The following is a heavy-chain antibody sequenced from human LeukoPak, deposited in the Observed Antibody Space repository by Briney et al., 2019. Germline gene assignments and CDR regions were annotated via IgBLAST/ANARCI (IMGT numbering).Heavy chain of an antibody. V-gene: IGHV1-2*02. CDR1: GSTFIGYY. CDR2: INPNSGVT. J-gene: IGHJ6*02. Sequence: ASVKLSCKASGSTFIGYYMEWVRQGPGQGLELMGWINPNSGVTNYAQKFQGRGTMTRDTSISTAYMELSRMRSDDTAVYFCARDHCVSSGCYEDYYYGMDVWGRGTTVTVSS. CDR3: ARDHCVSSGCYEDYYYGMDV. D-gene: IGHD2-2*01.